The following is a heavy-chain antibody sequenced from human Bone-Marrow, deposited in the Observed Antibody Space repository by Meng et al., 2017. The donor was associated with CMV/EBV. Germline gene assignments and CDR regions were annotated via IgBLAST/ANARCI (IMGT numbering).Heavy chain of an antibody. CDR3: ARDGLYGSGDYGMDV. J-gene: IGHJ6*02. Sequence: SETLSLTCAVYGGSFSGYYWSWIRQPPEKGLEWIGEINHSGSTNYNPSLKSRVTISVDTSKNQFSLKLSSVTAADTAVYYCARDGLYGSGDYGMDVWGQGTTVTVSS. V-gene: IGHV4-34*01. D-gene: IGHD3-10*01. CDR1: GGSFSGYY. CDR2: INHSGST.